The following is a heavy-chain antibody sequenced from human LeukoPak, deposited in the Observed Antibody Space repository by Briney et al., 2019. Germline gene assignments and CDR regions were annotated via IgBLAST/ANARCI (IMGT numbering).Heavy chain of an antibody. V-gene: IGHV1-69*04. D-gene: IGHD3-10*01. Sequence: SVKVSCKASGYTFTSYGISWVRQAPGQGLEWMGRILVILGMTNYAQKLQGRVTITADTSTSTAYMELSSLRSEDTAVYYCARSMVRGMPDYWGQGTLVTVSS. J-gene: IGHJ4*02. CDR3: ARSMVRGMPDY. CDR1: GYTFTSYG. CDR2: ILVILGMT.